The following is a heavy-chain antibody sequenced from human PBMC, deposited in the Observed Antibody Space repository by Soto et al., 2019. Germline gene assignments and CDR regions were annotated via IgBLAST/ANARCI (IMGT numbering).Heavy chain of an antibody. CDR3: AKGGRQWLVTSDFNY. V-gene: IGHV3-30*18. CDR2: VSHDGRNT. Sequence: VQLVESGGGVVQPGRSLRLSCAASGFTFSDYAMHWVRQAPGKGLEWVAVVSHDGRNTHYADSVKGRFTISRDSSKKTFDLEMTSLRAEDTAVYYCAKGGRQWLVTSDFNYWGQGALVTVSS. J-gene: IGHJ4*02. CDR1: GFTFSDYA. D-gene: IGHD6-19*01.